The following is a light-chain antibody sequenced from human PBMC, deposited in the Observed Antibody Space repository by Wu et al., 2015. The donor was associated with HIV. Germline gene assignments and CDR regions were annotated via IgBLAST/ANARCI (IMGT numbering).Light chain of an antibody. CDR1: QSVSSSY. J-gene: IGKJ1*01. V-gene: IGKV3-7*01. CDR3: QQYNSWPT. CDR2: GAS. Sequence: PEERVTLSCRASQSVSSSYLTWYQQKPGQAPRLLIYGASTRATGIPARFSGSGSGTDFTLTISSLQPEDFAVYYCQQYNSWPTFGQGTKVEIK.